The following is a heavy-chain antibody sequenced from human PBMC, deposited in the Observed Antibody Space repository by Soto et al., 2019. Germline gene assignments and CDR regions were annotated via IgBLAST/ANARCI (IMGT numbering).Heavy chain of an antibody. CDR1: GFTVSSNY. CDR2: IYSGGST. D-gene: IGHD3-10*01. V-gene: IGHV3-66*01. Sequence: GGSLRLSCAASGFTVSSNYMSWVRQAPGKGLEWVSVIYSGGSTYYADSVKGRFTISRDNSKNTLYLQMNSLRAEDTAVYYCARDKSLLWFGELVDYYGMDVWGQGTTVTVSS. J-gene: IGHJ6*02. CDR3: ARDKSLLWFGELVDYYGMDV.